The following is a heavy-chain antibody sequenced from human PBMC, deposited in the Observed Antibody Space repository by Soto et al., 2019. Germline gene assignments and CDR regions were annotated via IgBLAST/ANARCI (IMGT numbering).Heavy chain of an antibody. CDR2: INHSGST. CDR3: ARGRYYGSGSYYNLTPKYYFDY. D-gene: IGHD3-10*01. Sequence: PSETLSLTCAVYGGSFSGYYWSWIRQPPGKGLEWIGEINHSGSTNYNPSLKSRVTISVDTSKNQFSLKLSSVTAADTAVYYCARGRYYGSGSYYNLTPKYYFDYWGQGTLVTVSS. CDR1: GGSFSGYY. J-gene: IGHJ4*02. V-gene: IGHV4-34*01.